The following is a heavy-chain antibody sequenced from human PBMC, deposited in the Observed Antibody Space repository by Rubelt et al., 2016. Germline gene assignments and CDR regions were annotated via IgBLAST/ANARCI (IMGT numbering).Heavy chain of an antibody. CDR1: GFTFSTYW. CDR3: AKDTAMEFYYYGMDV. D-gene: IGHD5-18*01. J-gene: IGHJ6*02. V-gene: IGHV3-7*05. Sequence: EVHLLDSGGGLVQPGGSLRLSCAASGFTFSTYWMSWVRQAPGKGLEWVANIKQDGGEKNYVDSVKGRFTISRDNAKNTLYLKMNSLGAEDTAVYYCAKDTAMEFYYYGMDVWGQGTTVTVSS. CDR2: IKQDGGEK.